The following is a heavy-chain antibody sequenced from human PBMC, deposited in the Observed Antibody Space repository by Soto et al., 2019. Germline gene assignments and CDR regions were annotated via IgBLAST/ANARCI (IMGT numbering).Heavy chain of an antibody. CDR1: GFTFSSYG. Sequence: GGSQRLSCAASGFTFSSYGMHWVRQAPGKGLEWVAVIWYDGSNKYYADSVKGRFTISRDNSKNTLYLQMNSLRAEDTAVYYCAREDGSGSYSPPNYYYYYGMDVWGQGTTVTVS. V-gene: IGHV3-33*01. CDR3: AREDGSGSYSPPNYYYYYGMDV. J-gene: IGHJ6*02. D-gene: IGHD1-26*01. CDR2: IWYDGSNK.